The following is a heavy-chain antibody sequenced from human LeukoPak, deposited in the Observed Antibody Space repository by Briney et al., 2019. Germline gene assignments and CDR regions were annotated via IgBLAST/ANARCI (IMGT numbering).Heavy chain of an antibody. J-gene: IGHJ4*02. Sequence: GGSLSLSCVASGFTFSSYSINWVRQAPGKGLEWVSSISSGSSYIYYADSVKGRFTISRDNAKNSLYLQMNSLRAEDTAVYYCARGDYGDYGTANDYWGQGTLVTASS. D-gene: IGHD4-17*01. CDR1: GFTFSSYS. CDR3: ARGDYGDYGTANDY. V-gene: IGHV3-21*01. CDR2: ISSGSSYI.